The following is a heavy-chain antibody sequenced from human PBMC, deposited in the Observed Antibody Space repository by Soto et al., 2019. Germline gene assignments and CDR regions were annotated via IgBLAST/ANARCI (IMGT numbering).Heavy chain of an antibody. Sequence: GGSLRLSCAASGFTFSSYAMSWVRQAPGKGLEWVSSISGSGDSTYYADSVKGRFTLSRDNSKNTLFLQMNSLRAEDTAVYFCAKFRKAQRIWFGESVGRGTYYYYGMDVWGQGTTVTVSS. J-gene: IGHJ6*02. CDR1: GFTFSSYA. CDR2: ISGSGDST. V-gene: IGHV3-23*01. D-gene: IGHD3-10*01. CDR3: AKFRKAQRIWFGESVGRGTYYYYGMDV.